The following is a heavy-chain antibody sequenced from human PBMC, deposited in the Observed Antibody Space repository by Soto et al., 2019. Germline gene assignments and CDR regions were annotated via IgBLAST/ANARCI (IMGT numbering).Heavy chain of an antibody. CDR1: GFTFSSYT. CDR2: ISGGGDKI. Sequence: EVQLLQSGGGLVQPGGSLRLSCAASGFTFSSYTINWVRQAPGKGLEWVSGISGGGDKIWQPDSVKGRFTISRDNSKNTVYLKTNSLRADDTAVYYCARWDGYGDYWGQGTLVTVSS. V-gene: IGHV3-23*01. D-gene: IGHD5-12*01. J-gene: IGHJ4*02. CDR3: ARWDGYGDY.